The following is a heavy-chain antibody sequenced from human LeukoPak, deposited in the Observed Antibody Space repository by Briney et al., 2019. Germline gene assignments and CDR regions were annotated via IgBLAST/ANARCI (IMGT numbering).Heavy chain of an antibody. Sequence: SETLSLTCTVSGGSISSYYWSWIRQPAGKGLEWIGRIYTSGSTYYNPSLKSRVTISVDTSKNQFSLKLSSVTAADTAVYYCARGFRGFGELLSYFDYWGQGTLVTVSS. CDR3: ARGFRGFGELLSYFDY. CDR2: IYTSGST. CDR1: GGSISSYY. J-gene: IGHJ4*02. V-gene: IGHV4-4*07. D-gene: IGHD3-10*01.